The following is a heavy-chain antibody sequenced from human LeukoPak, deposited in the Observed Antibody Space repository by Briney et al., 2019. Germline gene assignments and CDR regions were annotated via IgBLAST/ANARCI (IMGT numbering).Heavy chain of an antibody. V-gene: IGHV1-58*01. Sequence: ASVTVSCTASGFTFTSSAVQWVRQARGQRLEWIGWIVVGSGNTNYAQKFQERVTMTTDTSTSTAYMELRSLRSDDTAVYYCARDLRVDGSGSYSYFDYWGQGTLVTVSS. CDR2: IVVGSGNT. CDR1: GFTFTSSA. D-gene: IGHD3-10*01. CDR3: ARDLRVDGSGSYSYFDY. J-gene: IGHJ4*02.